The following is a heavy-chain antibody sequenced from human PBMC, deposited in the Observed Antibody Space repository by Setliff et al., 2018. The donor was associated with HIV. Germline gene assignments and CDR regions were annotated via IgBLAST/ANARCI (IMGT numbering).Heavy chain of an antibody. J-gene: IGHJ5*02. CDR1: GFSLNDNGEG. Sequence: SGPTLVNPTETLTLTCTFSGFSLNDNGEGVGWIRQPPGKAPEWLALIFWDDDNRYSPSLKTRLSIRKDSSKNQVVLTMTNMDPVDTATYYCAHLVIMPGSTWGWFDPWGQGTLVTVSS. CDR3: AHLVIMPGSTWGWFDP. CDR2: IFWDDDN. D-gene: IGHD2-8*01. V-gene: IGHV2-5*02.